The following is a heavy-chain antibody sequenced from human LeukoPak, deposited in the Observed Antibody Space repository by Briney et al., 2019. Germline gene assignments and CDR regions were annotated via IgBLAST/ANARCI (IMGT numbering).Heavy chain of an antibody. CDR1: GYSFSRYG. CDR3: ARDLDYYDSSGSGWFDP. CDR2: ISTYNGNT. V-gene: IGHV1-18*01. Sequence: AASVKASCKASGYSFSRYGISWVRQAPGQGLEWMGWISTYNGNTNYAQKFQGRVTMTTDTSTNTAYMELRSLRSDDTAVYYCARDLDYYDSSGSGWFDPWGQGTLVTVSS. D-gene: IGHD3-22*01. J-gene: IGHJ5*02.